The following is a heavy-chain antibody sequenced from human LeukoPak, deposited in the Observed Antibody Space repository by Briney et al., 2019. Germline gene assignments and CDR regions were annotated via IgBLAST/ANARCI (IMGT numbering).Heavy chain of an antibody. CDR1: GGSISGHY. Sequence: SETLSLTCTVPGGSISGHYWSWIRQPPGKRLEWIGSTSSSGSINYTPSLRSRVTISVETSKNQLSLNLSYVTAADTAMHYCARQFYYGGSGTKGAFDIWGQGTMVTVFS. CDR3: ARQFYYGGSGTKGAFDI. V-gene: IGHV4-59*11. J-gene: IGHJ3*02. CDR2: TSSSGSI. D-gene: IGHD3-10*01.